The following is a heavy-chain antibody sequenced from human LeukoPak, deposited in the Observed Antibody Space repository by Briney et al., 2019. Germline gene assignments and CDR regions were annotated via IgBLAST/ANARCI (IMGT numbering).Heavy chain of an antibody. CDR3: ATQILLCHYY. D-gene: IGHD2/OR15-2a*01. V-gene: IGHV4-34*01. J-gene: IGHJ4*02. CDR2: IYYSGST. Sequence: SETLSLTCAVYGGSFSGYYWSWIRQPPGKGPEWIGSIYYSGSTSYNPSLKSRVTISIDTSKNQFSLKLDSVTAADTAVYYCATQILLCHYYWGQGTLVTVSS. CDR1: GGSFSGYY.